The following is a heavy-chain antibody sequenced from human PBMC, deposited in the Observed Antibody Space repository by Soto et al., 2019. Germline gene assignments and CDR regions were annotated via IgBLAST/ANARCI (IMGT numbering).Heavy chain of an antibody. CDR1: GFIFGDYA. CDR2: ISLSGYVT. D-gene: IGHD1-1*01. V-gene: IGHV3-11*01. Sequence: QVRLVESGGDVVKPGGSLRLSCVGSGFIFGDYAMGWIRQAPGKGLEWISYISLSGYVTFVADSVKGRFTFSRDNRKNTLYVQMNSLTAGDTAVYYCVRWWNGFDYWGQGTLVTVSS. CDR3: VRWWNGFDY. J-gene: IGHJ4*02.